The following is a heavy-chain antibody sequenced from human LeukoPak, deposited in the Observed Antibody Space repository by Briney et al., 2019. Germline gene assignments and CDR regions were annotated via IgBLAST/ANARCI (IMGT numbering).Heavy chain of an antibody. Sequence: PGGSMRLSCTASGFTVSNTFMSWVRQAPGKGLEWVSVIYSGGSTYYADSVKGRFTISRDNSKNTLYLQMNSLRAEDTAVYYCARGHDYDSSVAYWGQGTLVTVSS. CDR2: IYSGGST. D-gene: IGHD3-22*01. CDR1: GFTVSNTF. J-gene: IGHJ4*02. CDR3: ARGHDYDSSVAY. V-gene: IGHV3-66*01.